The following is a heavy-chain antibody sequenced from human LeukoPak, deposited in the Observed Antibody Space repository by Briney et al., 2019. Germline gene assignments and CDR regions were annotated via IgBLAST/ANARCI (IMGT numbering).Heavy chain of an antibody. V-gene: IGHV3-23*01. CDR1: GFTSGDYA. Sequence: PGRSLRLSCTASGFTSGDYAMSWVRQAPGKGLEWVSAISGSGGSTYYADSVKGRFTISRDNSKNTLYLQMNSLRAEDTAVYYCAKDRDTAMVLDAFDIWGQGTMVTVSS. CDR3: AKDRDTAMVLDAFDI. CDR2: ISGSGGST. D-gene: IGHD5-18*01. J-gene: IGHJ3*02.